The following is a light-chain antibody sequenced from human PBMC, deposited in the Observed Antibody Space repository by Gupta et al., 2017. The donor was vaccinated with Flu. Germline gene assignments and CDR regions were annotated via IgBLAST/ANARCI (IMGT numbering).Light chain of an antibody. CDR2: DAS. CDR3: HRDYNLPCT. CDR1: QDISNY. Sequence: DIQMTQSPSSLSASVGDRVTITCQASQDISNYLNWYQQEPGKAPKLLIYDASNVETGVPSRFSGSGSGTXFTFSIXSLQPEDIATYYCHRDYNLPCTFGXGTRLEMK. V-gene: IGKV1-33*01. J-gene: IGKJ2*02.